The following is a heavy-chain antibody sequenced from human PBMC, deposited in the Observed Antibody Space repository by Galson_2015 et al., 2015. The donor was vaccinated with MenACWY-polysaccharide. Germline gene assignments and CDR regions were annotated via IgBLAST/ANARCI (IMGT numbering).Heavy chain of an antibody. CDR3: AREDSRIVFHAFDI. J-gene: IGHJ3*02. V-gene: IGHV3-33*01. CDR1: GARFGGGG. Sequence: SLRLSCAGSGARFGGGGVHWVRQAPGKGLEWVAVIQYDGSVKVYADSVKGRFTISRDNSKNTVFLEMNTLGVEDTAVYYCAREDSRIVFHAFDIWGQGTMVTV. D-gene: IGHD4-11*01. CDR2: IQYDGSVK.